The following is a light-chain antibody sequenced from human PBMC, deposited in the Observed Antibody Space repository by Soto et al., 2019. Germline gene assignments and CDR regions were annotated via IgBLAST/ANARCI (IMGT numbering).Light chain of an antibody. CDR3: QTWGTGFQF. V-gene: IGLV4-69*01. CDR2: LNNDGSH. Sequence: QSVLTQSPSASASLGASVKLTCTLSSGHSSYAIAWHQKQPGKGPRYLMDLNNDGSHTKGDGIPDRSSGSSAGADRYLIISSLPSEDEADYYCQTWGTGFQFFGGGTKLTVL. J-gene: IGLJ2*01. CDR1: SGHSSYA.